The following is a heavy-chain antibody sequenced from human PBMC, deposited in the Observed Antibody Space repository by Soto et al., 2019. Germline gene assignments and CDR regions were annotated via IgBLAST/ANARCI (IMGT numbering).Heavy chain of an antibody. D-gene: IGHD1-26*01. J-gene: IGHJ4*02. CDR1: GFTFSNCA. CDR2: ISGTGGTT. CDR3: AKDRRPIVYYFDY. V-gene: IGHV3-23*01. Sequence: PGGSLRLSCSASGFTFSNCAMTWVRQAPGKGLEWVSVISGTGGTTYYADSVKGRFTISRDNSKNTLYLQMNSLRAEDTAVYYCAKDRRPIVYYFDYWGQGTLVTVSS.